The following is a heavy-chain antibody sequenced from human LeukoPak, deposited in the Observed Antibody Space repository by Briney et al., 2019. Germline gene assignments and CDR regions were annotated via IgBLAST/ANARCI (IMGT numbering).Heavy chain of an antibody. CDR1: GDSISSSSYY. V-gene: IGHV4-39*07. CDR3: ARSSSGYLRYYFDY. D-gene: IGHD3-22*01. Sequence: PSETLSLTCTVSGDSISSSSYYWGWIRQPPGKGLEWIGSIYYSGSTDYNPSLKSRVTISVDTSKNQFSLKLSSVTAADTAVYYCARSSSGYLRYYFDYWGQGTLVTVSS. J-gene: IGHJ4*02. CDR2: IYYSGST.